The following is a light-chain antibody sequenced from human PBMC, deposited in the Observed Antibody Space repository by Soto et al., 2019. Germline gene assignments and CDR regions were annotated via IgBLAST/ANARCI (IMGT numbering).Light chain of an antibody. CDR2: EVS. CDR3: CSCAGSRTYV. Sequence: QSALTQPASVSGSPGQSITISCTGTSSDVGSYNLVSWYQQHPGKAPKLMIYEVSKRPSGVSNRFSGSKSGNTASLTISGLQAEDDADYYCCSCAGSRTYVFGTGTKLTVL. CDR1: SSDVGSYNL. J-gene: IGLJ1*01. V-gene: IGLV2-23*02.